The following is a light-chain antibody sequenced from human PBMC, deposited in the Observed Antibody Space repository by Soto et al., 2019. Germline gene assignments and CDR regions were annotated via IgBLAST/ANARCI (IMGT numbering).Light chain of an antibody. V-gene: IGKV3-11*01. J-gene: IGKJ2*01. CDR3: QQRNAWPRNT. CDR2: DIS. CDR1: QSVSSY. Sequence: EIVVTQFPATLSLSPGERATLSCRASQSVSSYLAWYQQKPGQAPRLLIYDISNRATGIPARFIGSGSGTDFTLTISSLEPEDSAVYYCQQRNAWPRNTFGQGTKLEI.